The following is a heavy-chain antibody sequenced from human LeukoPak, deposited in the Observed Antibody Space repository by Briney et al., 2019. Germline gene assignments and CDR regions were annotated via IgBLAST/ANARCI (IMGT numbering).Heavy chain of an antibody. J-gene: IGHJ3*02. CDR3: ASGQETDAFDI. V-gene: IGHV3-21*01. Sequence: GGSLRLSCAASGFTFSSYSMNWVRQAPGKGLEWVSSISSSSSYIYYADSVKGRFTISRDNAKNSLYLQMNSLRAEDTAVYYCASGQETDAFDIWGQGTMVIVSS. CDR1: GFTFSSYS. D-gene: IGHD5-24*01. CDR2: ISSSSSYI.